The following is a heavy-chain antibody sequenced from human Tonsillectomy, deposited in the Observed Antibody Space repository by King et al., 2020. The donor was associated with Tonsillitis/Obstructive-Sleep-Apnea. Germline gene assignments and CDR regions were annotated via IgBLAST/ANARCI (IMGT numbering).Heavy chain of an antibody. V-gene: IGHV3-23*04. J-gene: IGHJ4*02. Sequence: VQLVESGGGLVQPGGSLRLSCAVSGFTISSSAVSWVRQAPGKGLEWLSSITNNAGKKYYADSVMGRFTISRDDSKNTLYLEMNSLRDEYTSVYYCAKDHESSVWPAVDSWGQGTLVTVSS. CDR3: AKDHESSVWPAVDS. CDR1: GFTISSSA. CDR2: ITNNAGKK. D-gene: IGHD2-2*01.